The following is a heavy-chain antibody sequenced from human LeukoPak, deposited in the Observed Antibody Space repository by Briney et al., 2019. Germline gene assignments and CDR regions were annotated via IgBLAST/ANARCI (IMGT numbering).Heavy chain of an antibody. V-gene: IGHV3-9*01. Sequence: GGSLRLSCAASGFTFSSYSMNWVRQAPGKGLEWVSGISWNSGSIGYADSVKGRFTISRDNAKNSPYLQMNSLRAEDTALYYCAKAITVTTSGASDYWGQGTLVTVSS. D-gene: IGHD4-4*01. CDR2: ISWNSGSI. CDR1: GFTFSSYS. CDR3: AKAITVTTSGASDY. J-gene: IGHJ4*02.